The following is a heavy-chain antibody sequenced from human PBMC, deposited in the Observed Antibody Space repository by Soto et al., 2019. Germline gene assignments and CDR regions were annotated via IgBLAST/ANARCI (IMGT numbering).Heavy chain of an antibody. CDR2: IFYSGST. J-gene: IGHJ4*02. CDR3: ARRYGWLYFDY. CDR1: GGSISSSSYY. V-gene: IGHV4-39*01. Sequence: SETLSLTCTVSGGSISSSSYYWGWIRQPPGKGLEWIGTIFYSGSTYYNPSLKSRVTISADTSKNQFSLRLISVTAADTALYYCARRYGWLYFDYWGQGSLVTVSS. D-gene: IGHD6-19*01.